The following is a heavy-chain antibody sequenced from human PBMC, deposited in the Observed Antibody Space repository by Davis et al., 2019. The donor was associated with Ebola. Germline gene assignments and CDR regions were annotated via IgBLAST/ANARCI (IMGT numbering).Heavy chain of an antibody. D-gene: IGHD4-23*01. CDR1: GFTFGDYA. CDR2: VRSKAYGGTT. CDR3: TREYGGNSDY. V-gene: IGHV3-49*04. J-gene: IGHJ4*02. Sequence: GESLKISCTASGFTFGDYAMSWVRQAPGKGLEWVGFVRSKAYGGTTEYAASVKGRFTISRDDSKSIAYLQMNSLKTEDTAVYYCTREYGGNSDYWGQGTLVTVSS.